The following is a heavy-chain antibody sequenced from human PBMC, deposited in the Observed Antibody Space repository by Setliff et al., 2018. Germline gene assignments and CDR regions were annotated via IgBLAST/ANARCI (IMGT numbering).Heavy chain of an antibody. V-gene: IGHV1-69*06. Sequence: SVKVSCKASGGTFSSYAISWVRQAPGQGLEWMGGIIPIFGTANYAQKFQGRVTITADKSTSTAYMELSSLRSEDTAVYYCARGIWFGGSDYYMDVWGKGTTVTVSS. D-gene: IGHD3-10*01. CDR1: GGTFSSYA. CDR3: ARGIWFGGSDYYMDV. CDR2: IIPIFGTA. J-gene: IGHJ6*03.